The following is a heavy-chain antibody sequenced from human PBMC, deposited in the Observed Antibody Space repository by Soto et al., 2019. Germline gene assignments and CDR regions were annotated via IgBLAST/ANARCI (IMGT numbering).Heavy chain of an antibody. CDR2: INPSGST. Sequence: QVQLQQWGAGLLKPSETLSLTCAVYGGSFSGYYWSWIRQPPGKGLEWIGEINPSGSTNYNPSLKSRVTISVDTSKNQFSLKLSSVTAADTAVYYCARAPRISGSSYYFDYWGQGTLVTVSS. V-gene: IGHV4-34*01. CDR1: GGSFSGYY. CDR3: ARAPRISGSSYYFDY. D-gene: IGHD6-6*01. J-gene: IGHJ4*02.